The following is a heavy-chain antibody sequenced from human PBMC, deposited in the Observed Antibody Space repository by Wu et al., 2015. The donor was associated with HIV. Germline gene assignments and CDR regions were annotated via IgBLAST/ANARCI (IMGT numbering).Heavy chain of an antibody. CDR1: GYTFTHRY. CDR2: ISGNSGNT. D-gene: IGHD4-11*01. Sequence: QMQLVQSGAEVKKTGSSVKVSCKASGYTFTHRYLHWVRQAPGXAPEWMGWISGNSGNTNYAQKFHGRLTMTTDSFTTTAYMELRSLRSDDTAVYYCARDNIATVTLYYYYKGMDVWGQGTTVTVSS. CDR3: ARDNIATVTLYYYYKGMDV. J-gene: IGHJ6*02. V-gene: IGHV1-2*02.